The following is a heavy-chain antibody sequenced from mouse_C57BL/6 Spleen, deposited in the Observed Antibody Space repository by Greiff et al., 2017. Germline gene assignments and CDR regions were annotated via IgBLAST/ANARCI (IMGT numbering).Heavy chain of an antibody. D-gene: IGHD2-3*01. CDR1: GFTFSSYG. CDR2: ISSGGSYT. V-gene: IGHV5-6*02. CDR3: ARQIYDGYYADY. Sequence: EVKLVESGGDLVKPGGSLKLSCAASGFTFSSYGMSWVRQTPDKRLEWVATISSGGSYTYYPDSVKGRFTISRDNAKKTLYLQMSSLKSKDTAMYYCARQIYDGYYADYRGQGTTLTVSS. J-gene: IGHJ2*01.